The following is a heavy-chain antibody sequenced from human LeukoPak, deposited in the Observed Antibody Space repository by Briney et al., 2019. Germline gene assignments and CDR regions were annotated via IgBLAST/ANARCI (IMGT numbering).Heavy chain of an antibody. Sequence: QAGGSLRLSCEASGFTFNSYSFNWVRQAPGEGLEWISYINSVGGTTFYADSVKGRFTISRDNAKNTLYLQMDSLRAEDAAIYYCARSIMYGDHGEDIWGQGIVVAVSS. J-gene: IGHJ3*02. D-gene: IGHD4-17*01. CDR3: ARSIMYGDHGEDI. CDR2: INSVGGTT. CDR1: GFTFNSYS. V-gene: IGHV3-48*04.